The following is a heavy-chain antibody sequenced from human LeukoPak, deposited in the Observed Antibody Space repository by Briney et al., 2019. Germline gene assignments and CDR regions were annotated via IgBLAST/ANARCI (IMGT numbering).Heavy chain of an antibody. V-gene: IGHV4-59*01. CDR2: IYHSGST. D-gene: IGHD3-10*01. J-gene: IGHJ4*02. Sequence: SETLSLTCTVSGVSITSYYWSWIRQPPGKGLEWIGYIYHSGSTKYNPSLKSRVTISVDTSKKQFSLKLSSVTAADTAVYYCARDGYGGVDSWGQGTLVTVSS. CDR1: GVSITSYY. CDR3: ARDGYGGVDS.